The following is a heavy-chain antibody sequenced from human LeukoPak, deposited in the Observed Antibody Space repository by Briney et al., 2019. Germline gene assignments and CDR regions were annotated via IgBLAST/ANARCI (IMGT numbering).Heavy chain of an antibody. J-gene: IGHJ4*02. CDR2: IYTSGIT. V-gene: IGHV4-4*07. CDR3: ARETADLGRSLDS. D-gene: IGHD1-26*01. CDR1: GGSISSYF. Sequence: SETLSLTCTVSGGSISSYFWSWIRQPAGKGLEWCGRIYTSGITNSNPSLKSRVTMSLDTSKNQFSLNLTSVTAADTAVYFCARETADLGRSLDSWGQGTLVTVSS.